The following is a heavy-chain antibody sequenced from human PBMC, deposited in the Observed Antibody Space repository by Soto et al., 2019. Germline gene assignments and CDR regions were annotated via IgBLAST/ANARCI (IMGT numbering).Heavy chain of an antibody. J-gene: IGHJ4*02. D-gene: IGHD2-21*01. CDR2: ISYDGSNK. CDR1: GFTFSSYG. CDR3: AKDRDSLFDY. Sequence: VQLVESGGGVVQPGRSLRLSCAASGFTFSSYGMHWVRQAPGKGLEWVAVISYDGSNKYYADSVKGRFTISRDNSKNTLYLQMNSLRAEDTAVYYCAKDRDSLFDYWGQGTLVTVSS. V-gene: IGHV3-30*18.